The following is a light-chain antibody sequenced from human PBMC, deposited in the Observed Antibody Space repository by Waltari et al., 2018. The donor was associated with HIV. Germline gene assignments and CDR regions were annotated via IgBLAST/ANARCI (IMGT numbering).Light chain of an antibody. CDR1: QTVLYSPNNKTY. J-gene: IGKJ1*01. CDR3: QQYYSTPWT. V-gene: IGKV4-1*01. Sequence: DILMTQSPDSLAVSIGERATGNCKSTQTVLYSPNNKTYLALYQQQPGKPPKMLIHWASTRESGVPDRFSGGGSGTDFTLTISSLQAEDVAVYYCQQYYSTPWTFGQGTKVEIK. CDR2: WAS.